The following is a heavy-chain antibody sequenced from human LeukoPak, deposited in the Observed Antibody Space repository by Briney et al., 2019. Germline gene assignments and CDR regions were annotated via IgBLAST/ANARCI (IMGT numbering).Heavy chain of an antibody. J-gene: IGHJ4*02. CDR2: ISGSGGST. V-gene: IGHV3-23*01. D-gene: IGHD3-10*01. Sequence: PGGSLRLSCEASGFTFSSYVMSWVRQAPGKGLEWVSLISGSGGSTSHADSVKGRFTISRDNSKNTLYLQMNSLRAEDTAVYYCAKDLVPYGSGSYYVWGQGTLVTVSS. CDR1: GFTFSSYV. CDR3: AKDLVPYGSGSYYV.